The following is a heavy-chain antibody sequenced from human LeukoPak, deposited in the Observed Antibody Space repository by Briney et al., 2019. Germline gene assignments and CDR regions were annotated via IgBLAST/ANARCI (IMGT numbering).Heavy chain of an antibody. CDR2: IYYSGST. D-gene: IGHD3-3*01. V-gene: IGHV4-59*01. J-gene: IGHJ3*02. CDR3: ARQTTIFGVVIRPDAFDI. CDR1: GGSISSYY. Sequence: SETLSLTCTVSGGSISSYYWSWIRQPPGKGLEWIGYIYYSGSTNYNPSLKSRVTISVDTSKNQFSLKLSSVTAADTAVYYCARQTTIFGVVIRPDAFDIWGQGTMVTVSS.